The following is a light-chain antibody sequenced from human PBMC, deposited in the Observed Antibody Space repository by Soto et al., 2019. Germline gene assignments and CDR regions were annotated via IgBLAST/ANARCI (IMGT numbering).Light chain of an antibody. Sequence: QSALTQPRSVSGSPGQSVTISCTGTSSDVGGFNSVSWYQQHPGKAPKLMIYDVNKRPSGVPDRFSGSKSGSTASLTISGLQAEDEADYYCSLYMSSTTSFVFGTGTKLTVL. J-gene: IGLJ1*01. V-gene: IGLV2-11*01. CDR2: DVN. CDR1: SSDVGGFNS. CDR3: SLYMSSTTSFV.